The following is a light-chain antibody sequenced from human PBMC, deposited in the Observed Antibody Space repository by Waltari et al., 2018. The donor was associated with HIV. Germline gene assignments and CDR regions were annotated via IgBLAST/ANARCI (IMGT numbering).Light chain of an antibody. CDR3: GTWDTILVAVV. CDR2: DDD. CDR1: NSNIGSPF. Sequence: QSVLTQPPSVSAAPGQKVTIPCPGSNSNIGSPFVSWYQHFPGRAPKLLIYDDDDRPSDIPDRFSGSKSGTSATLDITGLQTGDEADYYCGTWDTILVAVVLGGGTKLTVL. V-gene: IGLV1-51*01. J-gene: IGLJ2*01.